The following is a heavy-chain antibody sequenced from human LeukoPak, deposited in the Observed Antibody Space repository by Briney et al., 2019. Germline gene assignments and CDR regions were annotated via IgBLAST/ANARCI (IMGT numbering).Heavy chain of an antibody. V-gene: IGHV4-61*02. J-gene: IGHJ4*02. D-gene: IGHD2-2*01. CDR2: IYTSGST. CDR1: GGSISSGGYY. Sequence: PSQTLSLTCAVSGGSISSGGYYWSWIRQPAGKGLEWIGRIYTSGSTNYNPSLKSRVTMSVDTSKNQFSLKLSSVTAADTAVYYCARTKYQLLGEYYFDYWGQGTLVTVSS. CDR3: ARTKYQLLGEYYFDY.